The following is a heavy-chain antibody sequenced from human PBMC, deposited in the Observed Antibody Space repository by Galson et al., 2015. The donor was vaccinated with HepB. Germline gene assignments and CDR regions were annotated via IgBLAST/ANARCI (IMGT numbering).Heavy chain of an antibody. J-gene: IGHJ3*02. Sequence: EILSLTCTVSGGSISSYYWSRIRQPPGKRLEWIAYISWRGTTNYNLSLKSRVTISVDTSKNQFSLKLRSVTAADTAVYYCARMGLKVTTLDDVFDIWGQGRMVTVSS. CDR3: ARMGLKVTTLDDVFDI. CDR1: GGSISSYY. CDR2: ISWRGTT. D-gene: IGHD4-17*01. V-gene: IGHV4-59*01.